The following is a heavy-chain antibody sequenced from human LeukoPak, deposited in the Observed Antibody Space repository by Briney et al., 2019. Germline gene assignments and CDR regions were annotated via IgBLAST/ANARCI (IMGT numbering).Heavy chain of an antibody. CDR2: IYHSGST. J-gene: IGHJ6*02. V-gene: IGHV4-4*02. D-gene: IGHD5-12*01. Sequence: SGTLSLTCAVSGGSISSSNWWSWVRQPPGKGLEWIGEIYHSGSTNYNPSLKSRVTISVDTSKNQFSLKLSSVTAADTAVYYCARGGLGYDSYYYGMDVWGQGTTVTVSS. CDR3: ARGGLGYDSYYYGMDV. CDR1: GGSISSSNW.